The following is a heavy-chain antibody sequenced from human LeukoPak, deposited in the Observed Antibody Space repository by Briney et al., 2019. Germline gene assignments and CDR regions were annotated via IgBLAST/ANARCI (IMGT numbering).Heavy chain of an antibody. D-gene: IGHD6-19*01. Sequence: GESLKISCKGSGXXXTXYXXXXVRXXXXXXXEXMGXIDPSDSXTNYSPSFQGHVTISADKSISTAYLQWSSLKASDTAMYYCAGAGIAVAGNAEYFQHWGQGTLVTVSS. CDR3: AGAGIAVAGNAEYFQH. J-gene: IGHJ1*01. CDR2: IDPSDSXT. V-gene: IGHV5-10-1*01. CDR1: GXXXTXYX.